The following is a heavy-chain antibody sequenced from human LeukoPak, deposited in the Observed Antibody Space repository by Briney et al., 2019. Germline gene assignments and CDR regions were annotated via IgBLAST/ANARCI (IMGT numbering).Heavy chain of an antibody. CDR3: ARSHEDAWDY. CDR2: IYYSGST. J-gene: IGHJ4*02. V-gene: IGHV4-59*01. Sequence: SETLSLTCTVSGGSISSYYWSWIRQPPGKGLEWIGYIYYSGSTNYNPSLKSRVTISVDTSKNQFSLKLSSVTAADTAVYYCARSHEDAWDYWGQGTLVTVSS. D-gene: IGHD2-2*01. CDR1: GGSISSYY.